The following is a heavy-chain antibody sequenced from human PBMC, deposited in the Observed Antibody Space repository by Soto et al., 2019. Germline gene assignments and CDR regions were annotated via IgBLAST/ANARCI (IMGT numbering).Heavy chain of an antibody. Sequence: QITLKESGPTLVKPTQTLTLTCTFSGFSLSTGGVGVGWIRQPPGKALEWLALIFWDDDLRYNPSLESRLTITKDTSKNQVVLTMTNMDPVDTGTYYCAHDRDNWFDPWGQGTLVTVSS. CDR2: IFWDDDL. CDR1: GFSLSTGGVG. V-gene: IGHV2-5*02. J-gene: IGHJ5*02. CDR3: AHDRDNWFDP.